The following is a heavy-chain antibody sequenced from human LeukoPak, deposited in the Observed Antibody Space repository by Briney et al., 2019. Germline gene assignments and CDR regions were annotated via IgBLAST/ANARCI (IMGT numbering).Heavy chain of an antibody. CDR1: GFTFDDYG. J-gene: IGHJ4*02. V-gene: IGHV3-9*01. CDR3: AKDDCSGGSCYSFDY. CDR2: ISWNSGSI. Sequence: GRSLRLSCAASGFTFDDYGMHWVRQAPGEGLGWVSGISWNSGSIGYADSVKGRFTISRDNAKNSLYLQMNSLRAEDTALYYCAKDDCSGGSCYSFDYWGQGTLVTVSS. D-gene: IGHD2-15*01.